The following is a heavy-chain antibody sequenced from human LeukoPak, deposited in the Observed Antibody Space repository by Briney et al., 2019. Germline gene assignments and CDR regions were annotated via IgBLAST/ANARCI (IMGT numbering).Heavy chain of an antibody. CDR2: INHRRST. CDR1: GGSFSGYY. Sequence: SETLSLTCAVYGGSFSGYYWSWLPHPPGKGLEWMGEINHRRSTSYNPSLKSRVTISVDTSKNQYSLRLSCVTAADTAVYYCARGSTSGIAVAGNVAPIDYWGQGTLVTVSS. CDR3: ARGSTSGIAVAGNVAPIDY. J-gene: IGHJ4*02. V-gene: IGHV4-34*01. D-gene: IGHD6-19*01.